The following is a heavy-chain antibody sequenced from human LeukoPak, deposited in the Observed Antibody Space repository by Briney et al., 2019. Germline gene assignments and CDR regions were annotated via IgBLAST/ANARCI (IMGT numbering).Heavy chain of an antibody. D-gene: IGHD6-13*01. CDR3: ARDGASAAAAPYNIYYYYYMDV. CDR2: INTNTGNP. CDR1: GYTFTSYA. Sequence: ASVKVSCKASGYTFTSYAMNWVRQAPGQGLEWMGWINTNTGNPTYAQGFTGRFVFSLDTSVSTAYLQISSLKAEDTAVYYCARDGASAAAAPYNIYYYYYMDVWGKGTTVTVSS. V-gene: IGHV7-4-1*02. J-gene: IGHJ6*03.